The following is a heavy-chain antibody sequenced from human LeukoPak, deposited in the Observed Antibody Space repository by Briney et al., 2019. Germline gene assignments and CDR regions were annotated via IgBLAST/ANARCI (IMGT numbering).Heavy chain of an antibody. D-gene: IGHD2-2*01. CDR2: ISAYNGNT. V-gene: IGHV1-18*01. CDR3: ARVGYCSSTSCPSRYYYGMDV. Sequence: ASVKVSCKASGYTFTSYGISWVRQAPGQGLEWMGWISAYNGNTNYAQKLQGRVTMTTDTSTSTAYMELRSLRSDDTAVYYCARVGYCSSTSCPSRYYYGMDVWGQGTTATVSS. CDR1: GYTFTSYG. J-gene: IGHJ6*02.